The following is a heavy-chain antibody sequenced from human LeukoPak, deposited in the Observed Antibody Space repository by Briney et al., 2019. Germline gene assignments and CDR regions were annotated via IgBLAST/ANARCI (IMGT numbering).Heavy chain of an antibody. CDR3: ARGANSFDC. J-gene: IGHJ4*02. CDR1: GGSISNYY. CDR2: IYYSGST. Sequence: SETLSLTCTVSGGSISNYYWSWIRRPPGKGLEWIGYIYYSGSTNYNPSLKSRVTISVDTSKNQFSLKLSSVTAADTAVYYCARGANSFDCWGQGSLVTVSS. V-gene: IGHV4-59*01. D-gene: IGHD4/OR15-4a*01.